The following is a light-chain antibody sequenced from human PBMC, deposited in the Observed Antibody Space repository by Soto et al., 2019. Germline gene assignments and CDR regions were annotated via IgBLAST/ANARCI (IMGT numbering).Light chain of an antibody. CDR3: QQYGSSPKT. J-gene: IGKJ1*01. Sequence: EIVMTQSPATLSVSPGERATLSCRASEGISSNLAWYQQKPGQAPRLLIYGASTRATGIPARFSGSGSGTEFTLTISRLEPEDFAVYYCQQYGSSPKTFGQGTKVDIK. CDR2: GAS. V-gene: IGKV3D-15*01. CDR1: EGISSN.